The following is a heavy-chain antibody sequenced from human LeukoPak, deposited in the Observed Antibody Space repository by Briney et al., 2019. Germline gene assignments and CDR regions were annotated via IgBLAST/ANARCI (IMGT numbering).Heavy chain of an antibody. V-gene: IGHV3-23*01. Sequence: GRSLRLSCAAPGFTFSSYAMSWVRQPPGKGLDWVSATSGRGGSTYYADSVQGRFTISRDNSKNTLYLQMNSLRAEDTAVYYCIVVVVAWGQGTLVTVSS. CDR3: IVVVVA. CDR1: GFTFSSYA. J-gene: IGHJ5*02. CDR2: TSGRGGST. D-gene: IGHD2-15*01.